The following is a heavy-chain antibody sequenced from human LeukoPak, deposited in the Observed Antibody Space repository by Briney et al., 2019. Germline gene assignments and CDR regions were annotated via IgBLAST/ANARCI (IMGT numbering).Heavy chain of an antibody. J-gene: IGHJ4*02. V-gene: IGHV1-46*01. Sequence: ASVKVSCKASGYTFTSYYIHWVRQAPGQGLEWMGIINPSGGSTSYAQKFQGGVTVTRDTSTSTVYMELSSLRSEDTAVYYCARDYQLQYDSSGYYSPLGYWGQGTLVTVSS. CDR2: INPSGGST. CDR3: ARDYQLQYDSSGYYSPLGY. CDR1: GYTFTSYY. D-gene: IGHD3-22*01.